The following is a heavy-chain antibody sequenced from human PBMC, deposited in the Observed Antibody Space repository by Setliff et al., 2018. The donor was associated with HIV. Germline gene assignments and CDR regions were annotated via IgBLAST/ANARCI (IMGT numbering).Heavy chain of an antibody. D-gene: IGHD3-10*01. CDR2: INAGNGNT. Sequence: ASVKVSCKASGYTFTSYAMHWVRQAPGQRLEWMGWINAGNGNTKYSQKFQGRVTITRDTSASTAYMELSSLRSEDTAVYYCAREGKFRYYYYMDVWGKVTTVTVSS. CDR1: GYTFTSYA. CDR3: AREGKFRYYYYMDV. J-gene: IGHJ6*03. V-gene: IGHV1-3*01.